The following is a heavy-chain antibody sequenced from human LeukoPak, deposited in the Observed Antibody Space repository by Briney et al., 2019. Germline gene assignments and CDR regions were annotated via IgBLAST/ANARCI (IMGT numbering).Heavy chain of an antibody. CDR3: ARLSGEGYYYSSS. J-gene: IGHJ4*02. CDR1: GTNFTSYW. Sequence: GGSLQISCKGSGTNFTSYWIGWGRQVPGEGLEGVGIIYPGDSDTRYSPSFQGQVTISADKSISTAYLQWSSLKASDTAMYYCARLSGEGYYYSSSWGQGTLVTVSS. D-gene: IGHD3-10*01. V-gene: IGHV5-51*01. CDR2: IYPGDSDT.